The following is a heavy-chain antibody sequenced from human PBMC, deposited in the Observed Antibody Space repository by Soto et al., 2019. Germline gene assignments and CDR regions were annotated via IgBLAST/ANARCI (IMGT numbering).Heavy chain of an antibody. CDR2: MNPNSGNT. J-gene: IGHJ6*02. D-gene: IGHD4-4*01. Sequence: ASVKVSCKASGYTFTSYDINWVRQATGQGLEWMGWMNPNSGNTGYAQKFQGRVTMARNTSISTAYMELSSLRSEDTAVYYCASSNLYSNYRYYYGMDVWGQGTTVTVSS. CDR1: GYTFTSYD. CDR3: ASSNLYSNYRYYYGMDV. V-gene: IGHV1-8*01.